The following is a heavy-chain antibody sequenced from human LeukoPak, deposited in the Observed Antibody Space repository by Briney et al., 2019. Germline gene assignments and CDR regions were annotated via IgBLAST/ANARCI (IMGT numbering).Heavy chain of an antibody. Sequence: GGSLRLSCAASGFTFSSYAMSWVRQAPGKGLEWVSAISGSGGSTYYADSVKGRFTISRDNSKNTLYLQMNSLRAEDTAVYYCAKVPGYYGSSGYYRSSDYWGQGTLVTVSS. CDR1: GFTFSSYA. V-gene: IGHV3-23*01. CDR2: ISGSGGST. CDR3: AKVPGYYGSSGYYRSSDY. J-gene: IGHJ4*02. D-gene: IGHD3-22*01.